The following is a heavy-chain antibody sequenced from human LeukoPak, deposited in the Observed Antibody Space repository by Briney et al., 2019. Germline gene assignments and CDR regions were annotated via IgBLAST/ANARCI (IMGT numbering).Heavy chain of an antibody. V-gene: IGHV1-24*01. D-gene: IGHD1-26*01. CDR1: GYTLTELS. J-gene: IGHJ3*02. CDR3: ATDPWGVGAHSAFDI. CDR2: FYPEDGET. Sequence: ASVKVSCKVSGYTLTELSMHWVRQAPGKGLEWMGGFYPEDGETIYAQKFQGRVTMTEDTYTATAYMELSSLRSEDTAVYYCATDPWGVGAHSAFDIWGQGTMVTVSS.